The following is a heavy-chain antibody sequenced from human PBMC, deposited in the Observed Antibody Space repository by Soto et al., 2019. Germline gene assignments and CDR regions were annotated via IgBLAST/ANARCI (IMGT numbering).Heavy chain of an antibody. CDR3: ARGYVAADTWFDP. V-gene: IGHV3-21*01. CDR2: ISSSSSYI. Sequence: GGSLRLSCAASGFTFSSYSMNWVRQAPGKGLEWVSSISSSSSYIYYADSVKGRFTISRDNAKNSLYLQMNSLRAEDTAVYYCARGYVAADTWFDPCGQGTLVTVSS. D-gene: IGHD6-13*01. J-gene: IGHJ5*02. CDR1: GFTFSSYS.